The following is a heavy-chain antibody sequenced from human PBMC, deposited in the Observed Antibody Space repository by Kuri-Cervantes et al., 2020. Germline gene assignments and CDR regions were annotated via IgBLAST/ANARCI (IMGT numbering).Heavy chain of an antibody. CDR3: ARELAVAGFDY. J-gene: IGHJ4*02. CDR1: GYSFSSYW. CDR2: IKQDGSEK. Sequence: GESLKISCKGSGYSFSSYWMSWVRQAPGKGLEWVANIKQDGSEKYYVDSVKGRFTISRDNAKNSLYLQMNSLRAEDTAVYYCARELAVAGFDYWGQGTLVTVSS. V-gene: IGHV3-7*01. D-gene: IGHD6-19*01.